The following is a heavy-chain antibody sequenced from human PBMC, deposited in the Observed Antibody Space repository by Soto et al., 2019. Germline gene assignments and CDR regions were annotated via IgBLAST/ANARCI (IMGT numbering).Heavy chain of an antibody. D-gene: IGHD3-22*01. CDR2: IIPIFGTA. CDR3: ARDGSGYRSRASPMDV. Sequence: QVQLVQSGAEVKKPGSSVKVSCKASGDTFSSYAISWVRQAPGQGLEWMGGIIPIFGTANYAEKCQGRVTITADESTSTAYMELSSLRSEDTAVYYCARDGSGYRSRASPMDVWGHGTTVTVSS. CDR1: GDTFSSYA. J-gene: IGHJ6*02. V-gene: IGHV1-69*01.